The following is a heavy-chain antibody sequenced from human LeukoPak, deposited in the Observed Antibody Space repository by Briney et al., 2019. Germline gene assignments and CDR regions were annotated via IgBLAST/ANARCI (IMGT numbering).Heavy chain of an antibody. CDR2: INSDGSST. J-gene: IGHJ4*02. D-gene: IGHD1-1*01. CDR3: VKDRGRHTQLLFDY. Sequence: PGGSLRLSCAASGFTFSSYWMHWVRQAPGKGLVWVSRINSDGSSTSYADSVKGRFTISRDNAKNTLYLQMSSLRAEDTAVYYCVKDRGRHTQLLFDYWGQGTLVTVSS. V-gene: IGHV3-74*01. CDR1: GFTFSSYW.